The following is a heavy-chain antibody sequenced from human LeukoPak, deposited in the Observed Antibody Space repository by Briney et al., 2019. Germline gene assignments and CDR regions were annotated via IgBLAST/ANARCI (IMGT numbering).Heavy chain of an antibody. Sequence: GGSLRLSCAASGFTVSNNYMSWVRQAPGKGLEWVSVLYSGGNTYYTDSVKGRFTISRDNAKNSLYLQMNSLRAEDTAVYYCARDRRSLFDYWGQGTLVTVSS. CDR1: GFTVSNNY. CDR3: ARDRRSLFDY. J-gene: IGHJ4*02. D-gene: IGHD2-15*01. V-gene: IGHV3-53*01. CDR2: LYSGGNT.